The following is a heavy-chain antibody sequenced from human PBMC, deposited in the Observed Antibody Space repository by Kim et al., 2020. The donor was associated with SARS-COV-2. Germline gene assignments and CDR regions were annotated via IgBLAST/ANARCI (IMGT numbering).Heavy chain of an antibody. CDR3: ARRSTHYYGSGSSFDY. Sequence: PQRRATKSEDTSKNQFSLKLSSVTAADTAVYYCARRSTHYYGSGSSFDYWGQGTLVTVSS. J-gene: IGHJ4*02. D-gene: IGHD3-10*01. V-gene: IGHV4-59*08.